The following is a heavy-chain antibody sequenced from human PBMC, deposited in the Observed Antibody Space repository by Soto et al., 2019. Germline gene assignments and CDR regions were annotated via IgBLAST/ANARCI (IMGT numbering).Heavy chain of an antibody. Sequence: GGSLRLSCAASGFTFSSYSMNWVRQAPGKGLEWVSSISSSSSYIYYADSVKGRFTISRDNAKNSLYLQMNSLRAEDTAVYYCARDYSNYEGYYMYVWGKGTTVTVS. CDR3: ARDYSNYEGYYMYV. CDR2: ISSSSSYI. CDR1: GFTFSSYS. J-gene: IGHJ6*03. D-gene: IGHD4-4*01. V-gene: IGHV3-21*01.